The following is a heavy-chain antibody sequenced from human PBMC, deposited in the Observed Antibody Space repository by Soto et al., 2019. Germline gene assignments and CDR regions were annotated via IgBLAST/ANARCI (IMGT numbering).Heavy chain of an antibody. CDR3: ASHSLALRKKNWFDP. CDR2: IFYLGCS. Sequence: SDTLSLTCTVSGDSIISSDFYWGWFRQPPGKGLEWIGSIFYLGCSYYNPSLKSRVTMSVDTSNNQFSLSRSCLTAPGAALCFGASHSLALRKKNWFDPWVQGMVVTVSS. J-gene: IGHJ5*02. CDR1: GDSIISSDFY. V-gene: IGHV4-39*07. D-gene: IGHD3-3*02.